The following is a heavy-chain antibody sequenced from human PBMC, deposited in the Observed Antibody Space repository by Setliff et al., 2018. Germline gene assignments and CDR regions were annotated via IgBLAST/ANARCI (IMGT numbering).Heavy chain of an antibody. CDR1: GESFDTYY. CDR2: IDQSGSG. D-gene: IGHD1-1*01. Sequence: SSETLSLTCNVYGESFDTYYWSWIRQPPGKGLEWFGEIDQSGSGDYNPSFKGRVTISVETSKKQFSLTLNSVTAADTALYYCRQAVVGRDVFDIWGQGTVVTVSS. CDR3: RQAVVGRDVFDI. V-gene: IGHV4-34*01. J-gene: IGHJ3*02.